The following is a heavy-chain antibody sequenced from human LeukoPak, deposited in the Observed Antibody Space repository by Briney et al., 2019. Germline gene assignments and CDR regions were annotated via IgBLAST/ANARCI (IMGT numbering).Heavy chain of an antibody. V-gene: IGHV3-23*01. CDR2: ISGSGGST. CDR3: AKVVDYYDSLDYFDY. J-gene: IGHJ4*02. CDR1: GFTFSNYA. D-gene: IGHD3-22*01. Sequence: GGSLRLSCAASGFTFSNYAMSWVRQAPGKGLEWVSAISGSGGSTYYADSVKGRFTVSRDNSKNTLYLQMNSLRAEDTAVYYCAKVVDYYDSLDYFDYWGQGTLVTVSS.